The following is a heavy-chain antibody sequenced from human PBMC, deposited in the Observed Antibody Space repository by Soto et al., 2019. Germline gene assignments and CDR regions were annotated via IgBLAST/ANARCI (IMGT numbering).Heavy chain of an antibody. D-gene: IGHD1-26*01. CDR2: VSSDGSRR. V-gene: IGHV3-30*18. CDR3: AQAGGVGATLELPSGNVF. Sequence: PGGSLRLSCAFSGFTFSGHAMHWVRHAPGKGLEWVAIVSSDGSRRFYGESVEGRFSISRDNSRNTLYLQMKSLRPEDTAVYYCAQAGGVGATLELPSGNVFWGQGTLVTGSS. J-gene: IGHJ4*02. CDR1: GFTFSGHA.